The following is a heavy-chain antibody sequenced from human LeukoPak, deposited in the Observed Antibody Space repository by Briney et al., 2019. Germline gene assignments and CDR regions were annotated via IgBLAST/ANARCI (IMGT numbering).Heavy chain of an antibody. J-gene: IGHJ4*02. CDR2: IRYDGSNK. CDR3: AKDRPLMTTVTPYYFDY. CDR1: GFTFSSYG. Sequence: PGGSLRLSCAASGFTFSSYGMHWVRQAPGKGLEWVAFIRYDGSNKYYADSVKGRFTISRDNSKNTLYLQMNSLRAEDTAVYYCAKDRPLMTTVTPYYFDYWGQGTLVTVSS. D-gene: IGHD4-17*01. V-gene: IGHV3-30*02.